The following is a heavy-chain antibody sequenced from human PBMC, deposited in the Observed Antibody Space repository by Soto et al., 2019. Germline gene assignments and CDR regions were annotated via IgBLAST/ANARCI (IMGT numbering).Heavy chain of an antibody. J-gene: IGHJ6*02. D-gene: IGHD3-3*01. CDR2: IYYSGST. Sequence: QVQLQESGPGLVKPSETLSLTCTVSGGSISSYYWSWIRQPPGKGLEWIGYIYYSGSTNYNPSLKSRVTISVDTSKNQFSLKLSSVTAADTAVYYCARHRVVSLVYGMDVWGQGTTVTVSS. V-gene: IGHV4-59*08. CDR1: GGSISSYY. CDR3: ARHRVVSLVYGMDV.